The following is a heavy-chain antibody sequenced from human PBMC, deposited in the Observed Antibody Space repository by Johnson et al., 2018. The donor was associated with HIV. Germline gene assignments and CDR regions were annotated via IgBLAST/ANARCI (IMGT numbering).Heavy chain of an antibody. CDR3: ARSGNRQWLVRGAFDI. CDR2: ISSNGGST. Sequence: QVQLVESGGGLVPPGGSLRLSCSASGFTFSMYAMHWVRQAPGKGLEYVSAISSNGGSTYYADSVKGRFTISRDNSKNTLYLQMNSLRAEDTAVYYCARSGNRQWLVRGAFDIWGQGTMVTVSS. V-gene: IGHV3-64*04. J-gene: IGHJ3*02. D-gene: IGHD6-19*01. CDR1: GFTFSMYA.